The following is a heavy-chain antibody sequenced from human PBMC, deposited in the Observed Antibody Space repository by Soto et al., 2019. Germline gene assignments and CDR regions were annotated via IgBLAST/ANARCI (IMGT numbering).Heavy chain of an antibody. V-gene: IGHV3-48*04. CDR3: ARDAGLGYYYGSGSYPV. CDR2: ISSSSSTI. Sequence: GGSLRLSCAASGFTFSSYSMNWVRQAPGKGLEWVSYISSSSSTIYYADSVKGRFTISRDNAKNSLYLQMNSLRAEDTAVYYCARDAGLGYYYGSGSYPVWGQGTLVTVSS. J-gene: IGHJ4*02. CDR1: GFTFSSYS. D-gene: IGHD3-10*01.